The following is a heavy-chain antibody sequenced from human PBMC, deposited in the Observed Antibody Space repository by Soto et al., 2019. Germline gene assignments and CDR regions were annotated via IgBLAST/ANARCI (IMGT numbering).Heavy chain of an antibody. D-gene: IGHD3-10*01. CDR2: IYYSGST. V-gene: IGHV4-30-4*01. J-gene: IGHJ3*02. Sequence: PSETLSLTCAVSGGSISSGDYYWSWIRQPPGKGLEWIGYIYYSGSTYYNPSLKSRVTISVDTSKNQFSLKLSSVTAADTAVYYCARGNAFRGVWHDAFDIWGQGTMVTVSS. CDR1: GGSISSGDYY. CDR3: ARGNAFRGVWHDAFDI.